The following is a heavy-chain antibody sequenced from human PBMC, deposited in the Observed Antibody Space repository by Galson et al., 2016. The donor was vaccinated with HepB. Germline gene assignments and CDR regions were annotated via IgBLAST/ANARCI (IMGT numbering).Heavy chain of an antibody. CDR3: ARSPRGTKFDS. J-gene: IGHJ4*02. D-gene: IGHD2-8*01. CDR1: GYTFTTHD. CDR2: MNPNSGTT. V-gene: IGHV1-8*01. Sequence: SVKVSCKASGYTFTTHDINWVRQATGQGLEWMGWMNPNSGTTGYAQKFQGRVTMTINTSISTANMELSSLRSEDKAMYYCARSPRGTKFDSWGQGTLVTVSS.